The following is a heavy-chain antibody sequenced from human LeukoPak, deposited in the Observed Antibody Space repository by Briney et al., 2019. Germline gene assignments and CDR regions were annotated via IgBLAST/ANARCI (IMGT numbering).Heavy chain of an antibody. CDR3: ARDIASRRIDY. CDR2: INRDGSER. D-gene: IGHD6-6*01. CDR1: GFTFSNYW. J-gene: IGHJ4*02. V-gene: IGHV3-7*03. Sequence: GGSLRLSCAASGFTFSNYWMTWVRQAPGKGLEWVANINRDGSERYYVDSVKGRFTISRDDAKSSLYLQMNSLRAEDTAVYYCARDIASRRIDYWGQGTLVTVSS.